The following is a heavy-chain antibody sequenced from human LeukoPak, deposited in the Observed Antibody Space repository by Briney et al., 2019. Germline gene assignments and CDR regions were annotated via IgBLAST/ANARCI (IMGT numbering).Heavy chain of an antibody. D-gene: IGHD3-22*01. J-gene: IGHJ3*02. CDR3: ARGSEDTMIVVDSGAFDI. CDR1: RYTFTSYD. CDR2: MNPNSGNT. Sequence: ASVKVSCKASRYTFTSYDINWVRQATGQGLEWMGWMNPNSGNTGYAQKFQGRVTITRNTSISTAYMELSSLRSEDTAVYYCARGSEDTMIVVDSGAFDIWGQGTTVTI. V-gene: IGHV1-8*03.